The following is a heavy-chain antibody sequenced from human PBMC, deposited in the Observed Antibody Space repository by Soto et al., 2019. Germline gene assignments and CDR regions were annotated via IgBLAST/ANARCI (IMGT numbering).Heavy chain of an antibody. CDR3: AREYCSGGNCYSGSFDP. D-gene: IGHD2-15*01. CDR1: GYIFINYY. Sequence: ASVKVSCEASGYIFINYYIHWVRQAPGQGLEWMGRINPNGGSTSYAQKFQGRVTMTSDTSTSTLYMELSSLRSEDTAVYYCAREYCSGGNCYSGSFDPWGQGTLVTVSS. J-gene: IGHJ5*02. CDR2: INPNGGST. V-gene: IGHV1-46*01.